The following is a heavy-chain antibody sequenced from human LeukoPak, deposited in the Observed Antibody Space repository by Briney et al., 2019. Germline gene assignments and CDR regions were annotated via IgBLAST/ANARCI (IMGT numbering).Heavy chain of an antibody. CDR1: GFSFGAYS. J-gene: IGHJ4*02. D-gene: IGHD3-9*01. Sequence: GGSLRLSCAASGFSFGAYSMNWVRQAPGKGLEWVSSISSRSSNIYYADSMKGRFTVSRDNAKNSLYLQMNSLRAEDTAVYYCARALYYDILTNYQTHTYYFDYWGQRTLLTVSS. CDR2: ISSRSSNI. CDR3: ARALYYDILTNYQTHTYYFDY. V-gene: IGHV3-21*01.